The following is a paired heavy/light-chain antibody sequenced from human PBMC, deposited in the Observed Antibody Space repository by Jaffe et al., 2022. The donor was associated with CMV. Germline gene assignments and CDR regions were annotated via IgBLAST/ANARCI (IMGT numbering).Heavy chain of an antibody. V-gene: IGHV1-69*18. CDR1: GGTLRSYV. Sequence: QVHLMQSGAEVKKPGSSVKVSCKASGGTLRSYVISWLRQAPGQGLQWMGTIIPRFGTSTYAQNFQGRVTISADESTSTVHLELSSLRSEDTAVYYCARDANPNYCNPTSCSPLYYYGLDVWGQGTTVTVSS. CDR3: ARDANPNYCNPTSCSPLYYYGLDV. CDR2: IIPRFGTS. D-gene: IGHD2-2*01. J-gene: IGHJ6*02.
Light chain of an antibody. Sequence: DIQMTQSPSTLSASLGDRVTITCRASQSVSKWLAWYQQKPGKAPKLLISKAYSLESGVPSRFSGHGSGTEFTLTISSLQPDDFATYYCQQYTSYPYTFGQGTKLEI. CDR1: QSVSKW. J-gene: IGKJ2*01. CDR3: QQYTSYPYT. V-gene: IGKV1-5*03. CDR2: KAY.